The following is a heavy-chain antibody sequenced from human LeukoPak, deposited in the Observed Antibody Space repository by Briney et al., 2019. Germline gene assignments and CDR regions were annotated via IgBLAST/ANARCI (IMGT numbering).Heavy chain of an antibody. CDR3: ARASPRVELEWLFDY. J-gene: IGHJ4*02. Sequence: GRSLRLSCAASGFTFSSYAMHWVRQAPGKGLEWVAVISYDGSNKYYADSVKGRFTISRDNSKNTLYLQMNSLRAEDTAVYYCARASPRVELEWLFDYWGQGTLVTVSS. CDR2: ISYDGSNK. CDR1: GFTFSSYA. V-gene: IGHV3-30-3*01. D-gene: IGHD3-3*01.